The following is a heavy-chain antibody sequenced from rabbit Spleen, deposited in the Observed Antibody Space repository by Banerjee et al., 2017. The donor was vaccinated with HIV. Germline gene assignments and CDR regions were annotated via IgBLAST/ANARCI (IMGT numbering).Heavy chain of an antibody. CDR1: GFSFNSTYY. CDR3: ARDTGSSFSSYGMDL. J-gene: IGHJ6*01. Sequence: QEQLVESGGGLVKPGASLTVTCTASGFSFNSTYYMCWVRQAPGKGLEWIACIYGGDSDITSYYASWAKGRFACSKTSSTTVTLQMTSLTVADTATYFCARDTGSSFSSYGMDLWGPGTLVTVS. CDR2: IYGGDSDITS. V-gene: IGHV1S45*01. D-gene: IGHD8-1*01.